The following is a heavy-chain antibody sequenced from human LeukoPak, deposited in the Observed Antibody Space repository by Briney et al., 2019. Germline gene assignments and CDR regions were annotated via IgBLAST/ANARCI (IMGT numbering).Heavy chain of an antibody. D-gene: IGHD4-11*01. CDR1: GGSISSSSYY. J-gene: IGHJ4*01. CDR3: AKGPYTNFFDS. CDR2: IYYSGST. V-gene: IGHV4-39*07. Sequence: SETLFLTCTVSGGSISSSSYYWGWIRQPPGKGLEWIGSIYYSGSTYYNPSLKSRVTISVDTSKNQFSLKLRSVTAADTAVYYCAKGPYTNFFDSWGHGTLVTVSS.